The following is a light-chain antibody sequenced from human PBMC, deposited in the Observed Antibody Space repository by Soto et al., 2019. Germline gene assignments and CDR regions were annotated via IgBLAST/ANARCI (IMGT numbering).Light chain of an antibody. J-gene: IGKJ1*01. CDR2: QVS. CDR1: QSLVYSDGNSY. Sequence: DVVMTQSPLSLSVTLGQPASISCRSSQSLVYSDGNSYLSWFQQGPGQSPRRLIYQVSNRDSGVPDRFSGSGSGTDFTLKISRVEAEDVGIYYCMKGSHWPKTFGQGTKVEIK. V-gene: IGKV2-30*01. CDR3: MKGSHWPKT.